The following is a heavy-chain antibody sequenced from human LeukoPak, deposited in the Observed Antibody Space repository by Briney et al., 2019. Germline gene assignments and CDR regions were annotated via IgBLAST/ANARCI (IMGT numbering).Heavy chain of an antibody. CDR3: ARGRGYGDADFDY. CDR2: IIPIFGTA. J-gene: IGHJ4*02. V-gene: IGHV1-69*06. D-gene: IGHD4-17*01. CDR1: GGTFSSYA. Sequence: SVKVSCKASGGTFSSYAISWVRQAPGQGLEWMGGIIPIFGTANYAQKFQGRVTITADKSTSTAYMELSSLRPEDTAVYYCARGRGYGDADFDYWGQGTLVTVSS.